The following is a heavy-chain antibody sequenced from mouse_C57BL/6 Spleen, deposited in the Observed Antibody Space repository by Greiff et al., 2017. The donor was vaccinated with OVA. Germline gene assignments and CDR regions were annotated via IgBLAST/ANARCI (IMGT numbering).Heavy chain of an antibody. D-gene: IGHD1-1*01. CDR3: AREDTTVGNYFDY. CDR1: GYTFTSYW. CDR2: IDPSDSYT. Sequence: QVQLQQPGAELVMPGASVKLSCKASGYTFTSYWMHWVKQRPGQGLEWIGEIDPSDSYTNYNQKFKGKSTLTVDKSSSTAYMQLSSLTSEDSAVYYCAREDTTVGNYFDYWGQGTTLTVSS. V-gene: IGHV1-69*01. J-gene: IGHJ2*01.